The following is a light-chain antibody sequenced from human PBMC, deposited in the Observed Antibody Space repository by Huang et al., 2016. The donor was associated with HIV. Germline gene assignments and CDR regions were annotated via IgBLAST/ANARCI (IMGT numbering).Light chain of an antibody. Sequence: VMTQSPLSLSVTPGETASISCRSSRSLLHSNGYNYLDWYQQRQGPSPQLLIYLGSNRASGVPDRFSGSGSGTDFTLKISRVEAKDVGVYYCMQALQTLTFGQGTRLEIK. J-gene: IGKJ5*01. V-gene: IGKV2-28*01. CDR3: MQALQTLT. CDR2: LGS. CDR1: RSLLHSNGYNY.